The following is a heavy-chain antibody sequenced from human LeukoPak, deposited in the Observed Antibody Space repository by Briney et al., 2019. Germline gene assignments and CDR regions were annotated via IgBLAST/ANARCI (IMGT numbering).Heavy chain of an antibody. Sequence: SVKVSCKASGGTFSSYAISWVRQAPGQGLEWMGGIIPIFGTANYAQKFQGRVTITADESTSTAYMELSSLRSEDTAVYYCASSGGGSYSYYYYYMDVWGKGTTVTISS. CDR2: IIPIFGTA. CDR3: ASSGGGSYSYYYYYMDV. D-gene: IGHD2-15*01. V-gene: IGHV1-69*13. J-gene: IGHJ6*03. CDR1: GGTFSSYA.